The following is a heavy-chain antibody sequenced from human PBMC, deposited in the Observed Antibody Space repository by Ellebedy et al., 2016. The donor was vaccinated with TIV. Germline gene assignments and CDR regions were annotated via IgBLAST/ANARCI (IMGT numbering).Heavy chain of an antibody. CDR1: GGSFSGYY. CDR3: ASHCSGGSCYSKEGDFDY. D-gene: IGHD2-15*01. CDR2: INHSGST. V-gene: IGHV4-34*01. J-gene: IGHJ4*02. Sequence: SETLSLTXAVYGGSFSGYYWSWIRQPPGKGLEWIGEINHSGSTNYNPSLKSRVTISVDTSKNQFSLKLSSVTAADTAVYYCASHCSGGSCYSKEGDFDYWGQGTLVTVSS.